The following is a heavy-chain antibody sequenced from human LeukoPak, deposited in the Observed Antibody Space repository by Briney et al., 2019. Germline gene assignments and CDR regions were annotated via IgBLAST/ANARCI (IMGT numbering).Heavy chain of an antibody. CDR2: IRTKAEGEPT. CDR1: GFTFSDAW. CDR3: TADLSDSSAWSFDY. J-gene: IGHJ4*02. V-gene: IGHV3-15*01. Sequence: PGGSLRLSCAASGFTFSDAWLSWVRQAPGKGLEWIGRIRTKAEGEPTDYPAPVKGRFTISRDHSKSTQYLQMNSLRTEDTAVYYCTADLSDSSAWSFDYWGQGTLVTVSS. D-gene: IGHD3-22*01.